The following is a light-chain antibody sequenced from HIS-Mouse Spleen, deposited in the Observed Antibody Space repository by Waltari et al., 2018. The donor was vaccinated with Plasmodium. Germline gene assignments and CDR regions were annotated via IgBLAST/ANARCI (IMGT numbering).Light chain of an antibody. J-gene: IGLJ3*02. V-gene: IGLV2-23*01. CDR1: SSAVGLYNL. CDR3: CSYAGSSTWV. Sequence: QSALTQPASVSGSPGQSITISCTGTSSAVGLYNLFSWYQQPPGKAPKLLIYEGSKRPSGVSNRFSGSKSGNTASLTISGLQAEDEADYYCCSYAGSSTWVFGGGTKLTVL. CDR2: EGS.